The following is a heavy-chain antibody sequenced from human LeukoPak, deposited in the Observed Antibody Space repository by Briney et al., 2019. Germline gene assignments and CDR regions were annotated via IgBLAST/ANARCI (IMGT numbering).Heavy chain of an antibody. CDR1: GGSFSGYY. J-gene: IGHJ4*02. V-gene: IGHV4-39*01. Sequence: SETLSLTCAVYGGSFSGYYWGWIRQPPGKGLEWIGSIYYSGSSYYNPSLKSRVTISEDRSKNQFSLRLSSVTAADTAVYYCARHRYGGYSFDYWGQGTLVTVSS. CDR3: ARHRYGGYSFDY. CDR2: IYYSGSS. D-gene: IGHD5-18*01.